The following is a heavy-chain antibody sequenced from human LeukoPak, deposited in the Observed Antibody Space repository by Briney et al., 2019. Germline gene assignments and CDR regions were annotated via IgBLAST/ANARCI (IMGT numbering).Heavy chain of an antibody. J-gene: IGHJ3*02. V-gene: IGHV1-18*01. D-gene: IGHD1-26*01. CDR1: GGTFSSYA. CDR3: ARLVRTREHAFDI. Sequence: ASVKVSCKASGGTFSSYAISWVRQAPGQGLECMGWISAYNGNTNYAQKLQGRVTMTTDTSTSTAYMELRSLRSDDTAVYYCARLVRTREHAFDIWGQGTMVTVSS. CDR2: ISAYNGNT.